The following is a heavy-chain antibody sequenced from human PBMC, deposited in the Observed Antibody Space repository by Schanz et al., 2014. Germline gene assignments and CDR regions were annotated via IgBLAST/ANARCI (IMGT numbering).Heavy chain of an antibody. CDR3: ARDKGGYYPFDY. Sequence: EVQLVESGGGLVQPGGSLRLSCAASGFTFSSQSMNWVRQAPGKGLEWLSYISSTSSTIYYADSVKGRFTISRDNAKNSLYLQMNSLTADDTAVYYCARDKGGYYPFDYWGRGTLVTVSS. CDR1: GFTFSSQS. CDR2: ISSTSSTI. J-gene: IGHJ4*02. D-gene: IGHD3-3*01. V-gene: IGHV3-48*01.